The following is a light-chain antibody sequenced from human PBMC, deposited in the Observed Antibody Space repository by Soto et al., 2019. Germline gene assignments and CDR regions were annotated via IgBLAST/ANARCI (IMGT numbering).Light chain of an antibody. CDR1: QSFNSY. J-gene: IGKJ2*01. V-gene: IGKV3-11*01. Sequence: EIVLTQSPATLSLSPGDRATLSCRASQSFNSYLAWYQQKPGHAPRLLIYDASNRATGIPARFSGSGSGTDFTLTISSLEPEEFAVYYCQQRSNWPRTFGQGTKMEIK. CDR3: QQRSNWPRT. CDR2: DAS.